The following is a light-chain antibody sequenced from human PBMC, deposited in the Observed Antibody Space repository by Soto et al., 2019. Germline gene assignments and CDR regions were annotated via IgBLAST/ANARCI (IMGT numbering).Light chain of an antibody. CDR1: QSVSKY. V-gene: IGKV3-20*01. J-gene: IGKJ1*01. CDR3: QQYDGSPQT. Sequence: EIVLTQSPGTLALSPGEGATLSCRASQSVSKYLAWYQQKPGQAPRLLIYGASSRATGIPDSFSGSGSGTDFTLTISRLEPEDFAVYHCQQYDGSPQTFGQGTKVDIK. CDR2: GAS.